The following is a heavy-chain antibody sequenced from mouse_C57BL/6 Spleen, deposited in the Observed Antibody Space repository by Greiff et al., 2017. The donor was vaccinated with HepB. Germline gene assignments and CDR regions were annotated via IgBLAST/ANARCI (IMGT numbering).Heavy chain of an antibody. CDR1: GYSFTGYF. D-gene: IGHD2-5*01. CDR3: ARRPYYSNTDAMDY. J-gene: IGHJ4*01. Sequence: VQLKESGPELVKPGDSVKISCKASGYSFTGYFMNWVMQSHGKSLEWIGRINPYNGDTFYNQKFKGKATLTVDKSSSTAHMELRSLTSEDSAVYYCARRPYYSNTDAMDYWGQGTSVTVSS. CDR2: INPYNGDT. V-gene: IGHV1-20*01.